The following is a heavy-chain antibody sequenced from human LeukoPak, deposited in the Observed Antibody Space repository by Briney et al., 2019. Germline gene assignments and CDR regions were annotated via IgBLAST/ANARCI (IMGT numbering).Heavy chain of an antibody. J-gene: IGHJ4*02. CDR2: ISVSSSTI. V-gene: IGHV3-48*01. Sequence: GGSLRLSCTASGFSFGSYGTHWVRQAPGKGLQWISYISVSSSTINYADSVRGRFTTSRDNAKNSLFLQLTSLRAEDTGFYYCARGGYYYDAYDSVDYWGQGTLVTVSS. D-gene: IGHD3-22*01. CDR3: ARGGYYYDAYDSVDY. CDR1: GFSFGSYG.